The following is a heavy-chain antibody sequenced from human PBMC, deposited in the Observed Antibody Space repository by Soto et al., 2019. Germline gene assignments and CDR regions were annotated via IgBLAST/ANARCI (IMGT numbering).Heavy chain of an antibody. CDR3: ARGELTVAALPFDY. D-gene: IGHD6-19*01. Sequence: GGSLRLSCVASGFTFSSYGMDWVRQAPGKGLEWVAIIWNDGTNQYYGDSVKGRFFISRDNGKNTVYLQMNNLRVEDTALYYCARGELTVAALPFDYWGQGTRVTSPQ. CDR1: GFTFSSYG. V-gene: IGHV3-33*01. J-gene: IGHJ4*02. CDR2: IWNDGTNQ.